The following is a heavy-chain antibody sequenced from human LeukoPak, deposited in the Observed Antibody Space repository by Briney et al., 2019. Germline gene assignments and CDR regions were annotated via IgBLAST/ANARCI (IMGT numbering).Heavy chain of an antibody. V-gene: IGHV3-30-3*01. J-gene: IGHJ4*02. CDR1: GFTFSSYA. CDR2: ISYDGSNK. CDR3: ANSQRRGYSGYDSHFDY. D-gene: IGHD5-12*01. Sequence: GGSLRLSCAASGFTFSSYAMHWVRQAPGKGLEWVAVISYDGSNKYYADSVKGRFTIYRDNSKNTLYLQMNSLRAEDTAVYYCANSQRRGYSGYDSHFDYWGRGTLVTVSS.